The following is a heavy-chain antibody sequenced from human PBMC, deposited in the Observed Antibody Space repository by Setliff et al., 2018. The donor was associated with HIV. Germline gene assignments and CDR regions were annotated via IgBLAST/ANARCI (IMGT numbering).Heavy chain of an antibody. CDR2: INHSGST. V-gene: IGHV4-34*01. CDR3: ARGARALGGDAFDI. D-gene: IGHD1-26*01. J-gene: IGHJ3*02. Sequence: PSETLSLTCAVYGGSFGAHYWSWIRQPPGKGLEWIGEINHSGSTNYNPSLKSRVTISVDTSKNQFSLKLSSVTAADTAVYYCARGARALGGDAFDIWGQGTMVTVSS. CDR1: GGSFGAHY.